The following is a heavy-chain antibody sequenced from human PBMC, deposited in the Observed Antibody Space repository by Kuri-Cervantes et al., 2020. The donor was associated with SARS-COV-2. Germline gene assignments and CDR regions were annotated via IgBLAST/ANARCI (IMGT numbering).Heavy chain of an antibody. D-gene: IGHD3-3*01. CDR3: ARHPVPSGYSPVFDY. Sequence: SETLSLTCTVSGYSISSGYYWGWIRQPPGKGLEWIGSIYHSGSTYYNPSLKSRVTISVDTSKNQFSLKLSSVTAADTAVYYCARHPVPSGYSPVFDYWGQGTLVTVSS. J-gene: IGHJ4*02. CDR1: GYSISSGYY. CDR2: IYHSGST. V-gene: IGHV4-38-2*02.